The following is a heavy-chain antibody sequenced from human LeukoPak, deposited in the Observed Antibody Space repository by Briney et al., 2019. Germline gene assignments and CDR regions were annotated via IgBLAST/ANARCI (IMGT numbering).Heavy chain of an antibody. D-gene: IGHD1-26*01. CDR2: IKSKTDGGTT. Sequence: GGSLRLSCAASGFTFSNAWMSWVRQAPGKGLEWVGRIKSKTDGGTTDYAATVKGRFTISSEDSKTMLYVHMNSLKTEDTAVYYCTTFMGICGQGTMVTVSS. CDR3: TTFMGI. J-gene: IGHJ3*02. CDR1: GFTFSNAW. V-gene: IGHV3-15*01.